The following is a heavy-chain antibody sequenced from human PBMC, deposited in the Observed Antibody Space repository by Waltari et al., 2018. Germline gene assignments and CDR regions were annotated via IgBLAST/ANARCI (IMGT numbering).Heavy chain of an antibody. D-gene: IGHD3-3*01. J-gene: IGHJ4*02. V-gene: IGHV5-51*01. CDR2: IYPGDSDT. CDR1: GNRFTSYC. Sequence: EVQLVQSGAEVQKPGESLMLSCKGSGNRFTSYCIGWVRQMPGKGLEWMGIIYPGDSDTTYSPSFQGQVTISADKSISTAYLHWSSLKASDTAVYYCARRGQVGGAIDYWGQGTLVTVSS. CDR3: ARRGQVGGAIDY.